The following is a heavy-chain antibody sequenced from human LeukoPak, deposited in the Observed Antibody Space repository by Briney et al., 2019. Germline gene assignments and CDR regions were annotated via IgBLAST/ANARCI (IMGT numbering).Heavy chain of an antibody. CDR2: ISYDGSNR. D-gene: IGHD4-17*01. CDR1: GFTFSTYA. CDR3: ARRTVTTIADY. J-gene: IGHJ4*02. Sequence: PGGSLRLFCAASGFTFSTYAMNWVRQTPGKGLEWVAIISYDGSNRYYADSVKGRFTVSRDNSKNTLYLQMNSLRAEDTAVYYCARRTVTTIADYWGQGTLVTVSS. V-gene: IGHV3-30-3*01.